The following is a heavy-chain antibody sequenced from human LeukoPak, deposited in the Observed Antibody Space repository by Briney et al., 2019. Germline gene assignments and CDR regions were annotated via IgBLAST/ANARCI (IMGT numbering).Heavy chain of an antibody. D-gene: IGHD3-16*01. CDR2: MNPNSGNT. CDR1: GYTFTSYD. J-gene: IGHJ4*02. V-gene: IGHV1-8*01. CDR3: ASRLMITFGGVTDY. Sequence: ASVKVSCKASGYTFTSYDINWVRQATGQGLEWMGWMNPNSGNTGYAQKFQGRVTMTRNTSISTAYMELSSLRFEDTAVYYCASRLMITFGGVTDYWGQGTLVTVSS.